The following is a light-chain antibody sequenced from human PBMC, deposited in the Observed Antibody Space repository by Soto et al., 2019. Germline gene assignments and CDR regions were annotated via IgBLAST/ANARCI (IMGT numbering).Light chain of an antibody. Sequence: VLTQSPGTLSLSPGERATLSCRASQSVTSTYLAWYQQKPGQAPRLLIYGASSRATGVPDRFSGSGSGTDFTLTVDSLQSDDIAVYYCQQYYNWPVTFGG. V-gene: IGKV3-20*01. CDR2: GAS. CDR1: QSVTSTY. J-gene: IGKJ4*01. CDR3: QQYYNWPVT.